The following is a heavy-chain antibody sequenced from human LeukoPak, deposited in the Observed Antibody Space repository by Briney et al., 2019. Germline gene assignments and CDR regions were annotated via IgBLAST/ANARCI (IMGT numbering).Heavy chain of an antibody. Sequence: PGGSLRLSCAASGFTFSGYAMHWVRQAPGKGLEHVSAISSNGGSTYYANSVKGRFTISRDNSKNTLYLQMGSLRAEDMAVYYCARADYYDSSGLLDYWGQGTLVTVSS. J-gene: IGHJ4*02. CDR1: GFTFSGYA. CDR3: ARADYYDSSGLLDY. V-gene: IGHV3-64*01. D-gene: IGHD3-22*01. CDR2: ISSNGGST.